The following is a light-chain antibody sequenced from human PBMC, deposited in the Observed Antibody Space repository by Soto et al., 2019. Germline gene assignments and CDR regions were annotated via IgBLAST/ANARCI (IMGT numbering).Light chain of an antibody. CDR3: QQYNTGPQT. Sequence: MTQSPLSLPVTPGEPASISCRARQSISSYLNWYQQKPGKAPKLLIFAASSLQSGVPSRFSGSGSGTEFALTISSLQSEDFAVYFCQQYNTGPQTFGQGTKVDI. V-gene: IGKV1-39*01. CDR2: AAS. CDR1: QSISSY. J-gene: IGKJ1*01.